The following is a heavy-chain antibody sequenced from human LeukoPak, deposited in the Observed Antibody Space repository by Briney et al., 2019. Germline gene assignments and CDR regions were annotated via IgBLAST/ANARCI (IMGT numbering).Heavy chain of an antibody. Sequence: GGSLRLSCAVSRFSISDNFMGWVRQTPGKGLEWVSLIFSGGETYSADSVKGRFAISKDNSKNTPHLQMNSLRVEDTAMYYCARDTDYYGSGRQGYFDRWGQGTLVTVSS. D-gene: IGHD3-10*01. V-gene: IGHV3-66*01. CDR2: IFSGGET. CDR1: RFSISDNF. CDR3: ARDTDYYGSGRQGYFDR. J-gene: IGHJ1*01.